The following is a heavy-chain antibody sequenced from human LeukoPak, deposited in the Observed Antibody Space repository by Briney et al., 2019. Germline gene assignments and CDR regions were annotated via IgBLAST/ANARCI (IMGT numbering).Heavy chain of an antibody. CDR1: GFSLDDYA. V-gene: IGHV3-9*01. Sequence: QAGESLKISCVGSGFSLDDYAMHWVRQVPGKGLEWVSSISWDSSNAAYADSVKGRFTISRDNAKNSLYLQMNSLRPEDTAFYYCIKDMGFDLLKDAFHIWGQGTLVTVSS. CDR2: ISWDSSNA. J-gene: IGHJ3*02. D-gene: IGHD3-9*01. CDR3: IKDMGFDLLKDAFHI.